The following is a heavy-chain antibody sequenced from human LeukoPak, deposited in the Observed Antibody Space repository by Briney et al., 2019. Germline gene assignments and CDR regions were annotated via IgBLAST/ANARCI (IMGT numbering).Heavy chain of an antibody. J-gene: IGHJ4*02. CDR1: GFTFSSYG. CDR2: IRYDGSNK. CDR3: AKDPGGGPTRGFDY. V-gene: IGHV3-30*02. D-gene: IGHD1-26*01. Sequence: SGGSLRLSCAASGFTFSSYGMHWVRQAPGKGLEWVAFIRYDGSNKYYADSVKGRFTISRDNSKNTLYLQMNSLRAEDMALYYCAKDPGGGPTRGFDYWGQGTLVTVSS.